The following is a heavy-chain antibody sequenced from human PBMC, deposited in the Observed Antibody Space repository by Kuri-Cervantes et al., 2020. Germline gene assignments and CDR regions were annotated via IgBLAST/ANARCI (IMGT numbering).Heavy chain of an antibody. V-gene: IGHV1-45*02. Sequence: SVKVSCKASGYTFTYRYLHWVRQAPGQALVWMGWITPFNGNTNYAQKFQDRVTITRDRSMSTAYMELSSLRSEDTAVYYCASIPSPSHDYGDYWGQGTLVTVSS. CDR3: ASIPSPSHDYGDY. CDR1: GYTFTYRY. CDR2: ITPFNGNT. J-gene: IGHJ4*02.